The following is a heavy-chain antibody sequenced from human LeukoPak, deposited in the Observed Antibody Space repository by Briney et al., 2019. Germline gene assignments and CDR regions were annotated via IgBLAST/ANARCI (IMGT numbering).Heavy chain of an antibody. CDR3: ARHFGDHNAFDI. V-gene: IGHV4-39*01. J-gene: IGHJ3*02. CDR1: GGSISSSSYY. Sequence: SETLSLTCTVSGGSISSSSYYWGWIRQPPGRGLEWIGSIYYSGSTYYNPSLKSRVTISVDTSKNQFSLKLSSVTAADTAVYYCARHFGDHNAFDIWGQGTVVTVSS. CDR2: IYYSGST. D-gene: IGHD1-14*01.